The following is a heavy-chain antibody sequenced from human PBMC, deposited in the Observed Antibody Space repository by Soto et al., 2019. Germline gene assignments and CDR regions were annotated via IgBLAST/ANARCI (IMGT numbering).Heavy chain of an antibody. Sequence: LETLPLTCTVSGGSSSSYYWSWIRQPPGKGLEWIGYIYYSGSTNYNPSLKSRVTISVDTSKNTLYLQMNSLRAEDTAVYYLGRDITGTTSYGMDVWGQGTTVTVSS. CDR1: GGSSSSYY. CDR3: GRDITGTTSYGMDV. J-gene: IGHJ6*02. D-gene: IGHD1-7*01. V-gene: IGHV4-59*12. CDR2: IYYSGST.